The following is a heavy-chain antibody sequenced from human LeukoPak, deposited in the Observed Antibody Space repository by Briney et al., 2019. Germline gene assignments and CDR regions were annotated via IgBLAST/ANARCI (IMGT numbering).Heavy chain of an antibody. CDR3: ARGLGNWNVYIFDY. CDR1: GGSISRSY. J-gene: IGHJ4*02. V-gene: IGHV4-4*07. Sequence: PSETLSLTCTVSGGSISRSYWSWMRQPAGKGPEWIGRIYGSGTITYNPSLESRVTMSVDTSKNQFSLKLRSVTAADTAVYYCARGLGNWNVYIFDYWGQGTLVSVSS. D-gene: IGHD1-20*01. CDR2: IYGSGTI.